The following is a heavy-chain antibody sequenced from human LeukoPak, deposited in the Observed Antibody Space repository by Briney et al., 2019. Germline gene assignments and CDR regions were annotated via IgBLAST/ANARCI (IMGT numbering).Heavy chain of an antibody. CDR3: TTAATLD. CDR1: GLTFSNAW. J-gene: IGHJ4*02. V-gene: IGHV3-15*01. D-gene: IGHD2-15*01. Sequence: GESLRLSCAASGLTFSNAWVSWVRQAPGKGLEWVGCTKSKTAGGTPDYAAPVTGRLTTSRRASQTTRYLQMNSLKTQGTAVYYCTTAATLDWGQETLVTVSS. CDR2: TKSKTAGGTP.